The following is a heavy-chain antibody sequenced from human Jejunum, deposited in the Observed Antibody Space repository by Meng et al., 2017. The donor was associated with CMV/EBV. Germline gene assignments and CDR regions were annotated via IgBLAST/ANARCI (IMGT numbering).Heavy chain of an antibody. CDR3: ARENSGYDY. D-gene: IGHD5-12*01. Sequence: HVKLVRSGAEVKKPGASVKVSCKASGYTFTSYDINWVRQGTGQGLEWMGWMNPNRGTTGYAQKFQGRVTMTTDTSTSTAYMELRSLRSDDTAVYYCARENSGYDYWGQGTLVTVSS. CDR1: GYTFTSYD. J-gene: IGHJ4*02. V-gene: IGHV1-8*01. CDR2: MNPNRGTT.